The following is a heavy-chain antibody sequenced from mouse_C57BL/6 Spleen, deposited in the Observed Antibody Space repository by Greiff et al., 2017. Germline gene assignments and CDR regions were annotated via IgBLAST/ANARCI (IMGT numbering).Heavy chain of an antibody. Sequence: EVKLVESGGGLVKPGGSLKLSCAASGFTFSDYGMHWVRQAPEKGLEWVAYISSGSSTIYYADTVKGRFTISRDNAKNTLFLQMTSLRSEDTAMYYCAREFITTVVASYYAMDYWGQGTSVTVSS. V-gene: IGHV5-17*01. CDR2: ISSGSSTI. J-gene: IGHJ4*01. CDR3: AREFITTVVASYYAMDY. CDR1: GFTFSDYG. D-gene: IGHD1-1*01.